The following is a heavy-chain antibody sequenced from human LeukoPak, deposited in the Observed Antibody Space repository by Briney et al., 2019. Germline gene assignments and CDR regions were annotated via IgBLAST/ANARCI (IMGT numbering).Heavy chain of an antibody. J-gene: IGHJ4*02. Sequence: PSETLSLTCAVYGGSFSGYYWSWIRQPPGKGLEWIGEINHNGSTNYNPSLKSRVTISVDTSKNQFSLKLSSVTAADTAVYYCTRQGSYFNYWGQGTLVTVSS. D-gene: IGHD3-10*01. CDR3: TRQGSYFNY. CDR2: INHNGST. CDR1: GGSFSGYY. V-gene: IGHV4-34*01.